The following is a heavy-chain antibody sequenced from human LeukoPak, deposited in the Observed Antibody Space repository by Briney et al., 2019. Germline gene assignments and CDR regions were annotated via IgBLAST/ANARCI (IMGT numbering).Heavy chain of an antibody. D-gene: IGHD3-22*01. Sequence: PGGSLRLSCAASGFTFDDYAMHWVRQAPGKGLEWVSGMSWNSGSIAYADSVKGRFTMSRDNAKNSLSLQMNSLRAEDTALYYCVKDMDSNGDNCDQVFEYWGQGTLVTVSS. V-gene: IGHV3-9*01. CDR3: VKDMDSNGDNCDQVFEY. CDR2: MSWNSGSI. CDR1: GFTFDDYA. J-gene: IGHJ4*02.